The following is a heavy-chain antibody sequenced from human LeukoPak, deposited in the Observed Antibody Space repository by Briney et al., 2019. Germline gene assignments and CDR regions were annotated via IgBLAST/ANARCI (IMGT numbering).Heavy chain of an antibody. CDR3: ARASMIVVVIDY. CDR2: IYYSGST. CDR1: GGSISSGDYY. Sequence: SETLSLTCTVSGGSISSGDYYCSWIRQPPGKGLEWIGYIYYSGSTYYNPSLKSRVTISVDTSKNQFSLKLSSVTAADTAVYYCARASMIVVVIDYWGQGTLVTVSS. V-gene: IGHV4-30-4*01. J-gene: IGHJ4*02. D-gene: IGHD3-22*01.